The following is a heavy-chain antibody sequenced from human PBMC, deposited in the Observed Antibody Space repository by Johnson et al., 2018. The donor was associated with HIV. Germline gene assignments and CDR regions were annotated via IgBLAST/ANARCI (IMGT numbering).Heavy chain of an antibody. CDR3: ARDYYDSSGYHHAFDI. D-gene: IGHD3-22*01. Sequence: QVQLVESGGGVVQPGRSLRLYCAASGFTFSSYAMHWVRQAPGKGLEWVAVISYDGSNKYYADSVKGRFTISRDNSKNTVYLQMNSLRAEDTAVYYCARDYYDSSGYHHAFDIWGQGTMVTVSS. CDR1: GFTFSSYA. V-gene: IGHV3-30-3*01. J-gene: IGHJ3*02. CDR2: ISYDGSNK.